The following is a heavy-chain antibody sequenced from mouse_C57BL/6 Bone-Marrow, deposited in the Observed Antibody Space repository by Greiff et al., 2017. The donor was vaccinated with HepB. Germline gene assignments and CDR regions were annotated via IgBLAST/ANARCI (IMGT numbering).Heavy chain of an antibody. CDR2: IYPGDGDT. J-gene: IGHJ4*01. CDR3: ARSRYYGSSYNAMDY. V-gene: IGHV1-80*01. D-gene: IGHD1-1*01. CDR1: GYAFSSYW. Sequence: VQLQQSGAELVKPGASVKISCKASGYAFSSYWMNWVKQRPGKGLEWIGQIYPGDGDTNYNGKFKGKATLTADKSSSTAYMQLSSLTSEDSAVYFCARSRYYGSSYNAMDYWGQGTSVTVSS.